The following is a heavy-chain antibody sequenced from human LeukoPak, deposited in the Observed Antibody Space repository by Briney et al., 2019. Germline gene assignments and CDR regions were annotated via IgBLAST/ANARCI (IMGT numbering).Heavy chain of an antibody. V-gene: IGHV3-73*01. Sequence: GGSLRLSCAASGFTLSGSAMHWVRQASGKGLEWVGRIRSKANNYATAYAASVKDRFTISRDDSKNTAYLQMNSLRADDTAVYYCARQDCSGGSCSYVDYWGQGTLVTVSS. CDR1: GFTLSGSA. D-gene: IGHD2-15*01. CDR2: IRSKANNYAT. CDR3: ARQDCSGGSCSYVDY. J-gene: IGHJ4*02.